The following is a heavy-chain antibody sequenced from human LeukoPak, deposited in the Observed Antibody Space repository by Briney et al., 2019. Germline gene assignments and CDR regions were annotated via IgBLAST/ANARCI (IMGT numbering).Heavy chain of an antibody. CDR2: IHTSGTT. J-gene: IGHJ4*02. Sequence: SETLSLTCTVSGGSSDYFCTWIRQSAGAGLECIGRIHTSGTTYYNPSLRSRVSMSVDTSNNEFSLSLSSVTAADTAVYYCARDPAGHGRYFDYWGQGALVTVSS. CDR3: ARDPAGHGRYFDY. CDR1: GGSSDYF. D-gene: IGHD1-14*01. V-gene: IGHV4-4*07.